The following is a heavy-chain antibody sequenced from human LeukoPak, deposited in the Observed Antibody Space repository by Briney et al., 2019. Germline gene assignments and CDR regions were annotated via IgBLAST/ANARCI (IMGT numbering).Heavy chain of an antibody. V-gene: IGHV4-39*01. Sequence: MTSETLSLTCTVSGGSISSSSYYWGWIRQPPGKGLEWIGSIYYSGSTYYNPSLKSRVTISVDTSKNQFSLKLSSVTAADTAVYYCARQSMVRGYNWFDPWGQGTLVTVSS. J-gene: IGHJ5*02. CDR1: GGSISSSSYY. CDR3: ARQSMVRGYNWFDP. D-gene: IGHD3-10*01. CDR2: IYYSGST.